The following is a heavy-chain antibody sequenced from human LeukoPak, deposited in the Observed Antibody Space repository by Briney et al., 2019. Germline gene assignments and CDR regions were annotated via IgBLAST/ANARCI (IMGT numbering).Heavy chain of an antibody. CDR1: GGSFSGYY. J-gene: IGHJ4*02. Sequence: SETLSLTCAVYGGSFSGYYWSWIRQPPGKGLEWIGEINHSGSTNYNPSLKSRVTISVDTSKNQFSLKLSSVTAADTAVYYCARVSKQWLVPDYWGQGTLVTVSS. CDR3: ARVSKQWLVPDY. V-gene: IGHV4-34*01. CDR2: INHSGST. D-gene: IGHD6-19*01.